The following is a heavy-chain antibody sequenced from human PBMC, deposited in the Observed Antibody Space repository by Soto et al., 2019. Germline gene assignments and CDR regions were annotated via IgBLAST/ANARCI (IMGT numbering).Heavy chain of an antibody. CDR1: GGTFSSYA. D-gene: IGHD4-17*01. CDR3: ARVKAKMTTVIQFEYYYYGMDV. Sequence: SVKVSCKASGGTFSSYAISWVRHAPGQGLEWMGGIIPIFGTANYAQKFQGRVTITADESTSTAYMELSSLRSEDTAVYYCARVKAKMTTVIQFEYYYYGMDVWGQGTTVTVYS. CDR2: IIPIFGTA. J-gene: IGHJ6*02. V-gene: IGHV1-69*13.